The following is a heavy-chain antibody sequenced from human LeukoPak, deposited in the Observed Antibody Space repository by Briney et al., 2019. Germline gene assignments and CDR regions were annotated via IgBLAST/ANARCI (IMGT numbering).Heavy chain of an antibody. CDR3: LGTHSSGHYPY. Sequence: PGGSLRLSCVASGFAVSSNYMSWVRQAPGKGLEWVSIIYSGGSIYYADSVKGRFTISRHNSKNTLYLQMNSLRAEDTAVYYCLGTHSSGHYPYWGQGTLVTVSS. CDR2: IYSGGSI. J-gene: IGHJ4*02. D-gene: IGHD3-22*01. V-gene: IGHV3-53*04. CDR1: GFAVSSNY.